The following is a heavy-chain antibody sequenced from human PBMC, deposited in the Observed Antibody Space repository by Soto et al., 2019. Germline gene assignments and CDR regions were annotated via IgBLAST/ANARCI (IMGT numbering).Heavy chain of an antibody. CDR1: GFTFSTYG. Sequence: GGSLRLSCVASGFTFSTYGMHWVRQAPGKGLEWVAIISYDGSNTYYADSVKGRFTISRDNSKNTLYLQMNSLRAEDTSVYYCAKEGGLSGSYYISSSYYFDYWGQGTLVTVSS. CDR3: AKEGGLSGSYYISSSYYFDY. CDR2: ISYDGSNT. D-gene: IGHD1-26*01. V-gene: IGHV3-30*18. J-gene: IGHJ4*02.